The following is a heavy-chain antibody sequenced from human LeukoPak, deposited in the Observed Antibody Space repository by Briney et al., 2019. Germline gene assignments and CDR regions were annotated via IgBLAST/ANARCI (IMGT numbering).Heavy chain of an antibody. CDR2: FSYTGRP. CDR1: GGSITSNGYY. Sequence: SETLSLTCTVSGGSITSNGYYWGWIRQPPGQGLEWLGSFSYTGRPYNNPALKSQVTMSVDTSKNQFSLKLSSVTAADTAVYYCASAKYTKYYFDYWGQGTLVTVSS. J-gene: IGHJ4*02. V-gene: IGHV4-39*07. D-gene: IGHD4/OR15-4a*01. CDR3: ASAKYTKYYFDY.